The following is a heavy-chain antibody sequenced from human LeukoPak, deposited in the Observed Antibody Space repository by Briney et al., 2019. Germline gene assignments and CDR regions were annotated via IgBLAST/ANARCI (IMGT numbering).Heavy chain of an antibody. CDR1: GGSISTDY. CDR3: VRASVESGGAFDI. CDR2: VSFGGGT. Sequence: SETLSLTCTVSGGSISTDYWSWIRQPPGKGLDWIGYVSFGGGTNYNPSLKSRVITSADTSKNQFSLNLTSVTAADTAVYYCVRASVESGGAFDIWGQGTMVTVSS. D-gene: IGHD2-15*01. V-gene: IGHV4-59*01. J-gene: IGHJ3*02.